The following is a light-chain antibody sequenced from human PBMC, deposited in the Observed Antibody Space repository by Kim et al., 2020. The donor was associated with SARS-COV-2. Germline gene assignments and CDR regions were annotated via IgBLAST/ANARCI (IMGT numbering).Light chain of an antibody. CDR2: GAS. CDR3: QQYGSSPYT. V-gene: IGKV3-20*01. J-gene: IGKJ2*01. CDR1: QSVSSSY. Sequence: EIVLTQSPGTLSLSPGERATLSCRASQSVSSSYLAWYQQKPGQAPRLLIYGASSRATGIPDRFSGSGSGTDFTLTISRLEPEDFAVYYYQQYGSSPYTFRQGTKLEIK.